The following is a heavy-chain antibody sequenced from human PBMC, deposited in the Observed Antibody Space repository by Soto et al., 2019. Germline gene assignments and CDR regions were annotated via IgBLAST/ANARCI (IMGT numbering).Heavy chain of an antibody. V-gene: IGHV3-9*01. CDR3: AKDRGLVLSFYFDY. Sequence: EVQLVESGGGLVQPGRSLRLSCAASGFTFDDYAMHWVRQAPGKGLEWVSGSSWNSGSIGYADSVKGRFTISRDNAKNSLYLQMNSLRAEDTALYSCAKDRGLVLSFYFDYWGQGTLVTVSS. CDR1: GFTFDDYA. J-gene: IGHJ4*02. CDR2: SSWNSGSI. D-gene: IGHD6-19*01.